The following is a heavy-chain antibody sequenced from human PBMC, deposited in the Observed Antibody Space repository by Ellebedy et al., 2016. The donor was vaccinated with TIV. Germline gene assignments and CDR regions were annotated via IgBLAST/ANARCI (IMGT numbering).Heavy chain of an antibody. D-gene: IGHD3-9*01. CDR3: AGGFGWLTDH. CDR1: GFNFRW. CDR2: INQDGSET. V-gene: IGHV3-7*04. Sequence: GESLKISXTGFGFNFRWMMLVRQAPGQGLEWVATINQDGSETYYLDSVKGRFSISRDNTRNSVSLQLNSLRDEDTAVYYCAGGFGWLTDHWGQGTLVTVSS. J-gene: IGHJ5*02.